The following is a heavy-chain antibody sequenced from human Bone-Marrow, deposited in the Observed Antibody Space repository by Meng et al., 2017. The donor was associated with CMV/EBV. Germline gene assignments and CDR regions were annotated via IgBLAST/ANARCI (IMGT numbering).Heavy chain of an antibody. D-gene: IGHD1-26*01. Sequence: SVTVSCKASGYTFTGYYMHWVRQAPGQGLEWMGWINPNSGGTNYAQKFQVRITMTRYTYISTAYMERSRLRSDGTAVYYCARTAGGSYYHFDYWGQGTLVTVSS. CDR1: GYTFTGYY. CDR2: INPNSGGT. J-gene: IGHJ4*02. V-gene: IGHV1-2*02. CDR3: ARTAGGSYYHFDY.